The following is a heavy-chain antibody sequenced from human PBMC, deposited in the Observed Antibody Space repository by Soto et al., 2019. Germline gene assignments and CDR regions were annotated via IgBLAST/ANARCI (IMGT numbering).Heavy chain of an antibody. V-gene: IGHV1-18*01. CDR3: ARDKHYDFWSGYSYYYYYMDV. D-gene: IGHD3-3*01. Sequence: QVQLLQSGAEVKKPWASVKVSCKASGYTFTSYGISWVRQAPGQGLEWMGWMSAYNGNTNYAQKLQGRVTMNTDTSTSTAYMELRSLRSDDTAVYYCARDKHYDFWSGYSYYYYYMDVWGKGTTVTVSS. J-gene: IGHJ6*03. CDR2: MSAYNGNT. CDR1: GYTFTSYG.